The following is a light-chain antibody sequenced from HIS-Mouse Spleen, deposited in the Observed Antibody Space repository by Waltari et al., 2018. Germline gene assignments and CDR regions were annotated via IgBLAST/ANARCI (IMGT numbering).Light chain of an antibody. Sequence: SYVLTQPPSVSVAPGQTARITCGGNNIGSKSVQWYQQKPGQAPVLVVYDDSDRPSGIPGRFAGSNTGNTATLTISRVEAGDEADYYCQVWDSSSDRVFGTGTKVTVL. CDR1: NIGSKS. CDR3: QVWDSSSDRV. J-gene: IGLJ1*01. CDR2: DDS. V-gene: IGLV3-21*02.